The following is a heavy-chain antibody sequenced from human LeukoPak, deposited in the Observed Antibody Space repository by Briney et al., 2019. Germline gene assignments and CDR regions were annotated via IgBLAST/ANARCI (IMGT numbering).Heavy chain of an antibody. CDR1: GYTFTSYD. J-gene: IGHJ5*02. Sequence: GASVKVSCKASGYTFTSYDINWVRQATGQGLEWMGWISAYNGNTNYAQKLQGRVTMTTDTSTSTAYMELRSLRSDDTAVYYCARDHDSSGYYSSWGQGTLVTVSS. D-gene: IGHD3-22*01. CDR3: ARDHDSSGYYSS. V-gene: IGHV1-18*01. CDR2: ISAYNGNT.